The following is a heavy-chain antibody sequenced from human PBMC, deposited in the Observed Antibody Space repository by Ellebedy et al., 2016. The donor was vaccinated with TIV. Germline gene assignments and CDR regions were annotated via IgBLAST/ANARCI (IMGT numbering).Heavy chain of an antibody. CDR2: ISSGSSPI. Sequence: PGGSLRLSCAASGFTFNSYNMIWVRQAPGKGLEWVSFISSGSSPIYYADSVKGRFTISRDTAKNSVYLQMNSLRVEDTAVYYCARPRNVATTSSSGGFDYWGQGTLVTVSS. D-gene: IGHD6-6*01. J-gene: IGHJ4*02. V-gene: IGHV3-48*01. CDR1: GFTFNSYN. CDR3: ARPRNVATTSSSGGFDY.